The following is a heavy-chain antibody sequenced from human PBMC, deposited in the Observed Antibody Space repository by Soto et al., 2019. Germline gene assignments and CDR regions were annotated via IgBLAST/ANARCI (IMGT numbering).Heavy chain of an antibody. CDR1: GFTVSSNY. CDR2: IYSGGST. D-gene: IGHD2-15*01. V-gene: IGHV3-66*01. J-gene: IGHJ4*02. CDR3: ATAKLLLPWLFDY. Sequence: EVQLVESGGGLVQPGGSLRLSCAASGFTVSSNYMSWVRQAPGKGLEWVSVIYSGGSTYYADSVKGRFTISRDDSKNTLFLQTNSLRAEDTAVYYCATAKLLLPWLFDYWGQGTLVTVSS.